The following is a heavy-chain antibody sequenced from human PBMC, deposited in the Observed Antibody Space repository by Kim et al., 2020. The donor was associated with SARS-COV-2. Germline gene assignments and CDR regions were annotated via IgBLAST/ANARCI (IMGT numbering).Heavy chain of an antibody. V-gene: IGHV3-48*02. CDR1: GFTFSSYN. J-gene: IGHJ4*02. CDR2: ISTSSNTI. D-gene: IGHD3-16*01. Sequence: GGSLRLSCAASGFTFSSYNMNWVRQAPGKGLEWVSYISTSSNTIYYADSVQGRFTISRDNAKNSLYLQMNTLRDEDTAVYYCARDERSLDYFDYWGQGTLVTVSS. CDR3: ARDERSLDYFDY.